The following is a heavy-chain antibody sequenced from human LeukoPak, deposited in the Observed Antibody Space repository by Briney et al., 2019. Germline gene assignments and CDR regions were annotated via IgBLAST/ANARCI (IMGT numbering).Heavy chain of an antibody. V-gene: IGHV5-51*01. CDR2: IYPGDSDT. J-gene: IGHJ4*02. CDR1: GYSFTSYW. CDR3: ARHSGGGSSGWWEIDY. D-gene: IGHD6-19*01. Sequence: GESLKISCKGSGYSFTSYWIGWVRQMPGKGLEWMGIIYPGDSDTRYSPSFQGQVTISADKSISTAYLQWSSLKASDTAMYYCARHSGGGSSGWWEIDYWGQGTLVTVSP.